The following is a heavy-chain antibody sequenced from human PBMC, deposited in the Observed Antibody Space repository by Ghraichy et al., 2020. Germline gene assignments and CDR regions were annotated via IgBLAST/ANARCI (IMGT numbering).Heavy chain of an antibody. V-gene: IGHV4-59*01. CDR2: IYYSGNT. Sequence: SETLSLTCTVSSGSISGYYWSWIRQPPGERLEWIGYIYYSGNTNYNPSLKSRVTMSVDTSKNQFSLKLSSVTAADTAVYYCATSPAYYYYYMDVWGKGTTVTVSS. CDR1: SGSISGYY. D-gene: IGHD1-14*01. CDR3: ATSPAYYYYYMDV. J-gene: IGHJ6*03.